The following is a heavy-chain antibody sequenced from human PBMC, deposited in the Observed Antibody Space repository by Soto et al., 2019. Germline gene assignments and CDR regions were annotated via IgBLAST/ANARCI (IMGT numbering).Heavy chain of an antibody. CDR2: IYYSGST. D-gene: IGHD4-4*01. CDR1: GGSISSYY. Sequence: SETLSLTCTVSGGSISSYYWSWIRQPPGKGLEWIGYIYYSGSTNYNPSLKSRVTISVDTSKNQFSLKLSSVTAADTAVYYCARALQGGLLSSFFDYWGQGTLVTVSS. CDR3: ARALQGGLLSSFFDY. J-gene: IGHJ4*02. V-gene: IGHV4-59*01.